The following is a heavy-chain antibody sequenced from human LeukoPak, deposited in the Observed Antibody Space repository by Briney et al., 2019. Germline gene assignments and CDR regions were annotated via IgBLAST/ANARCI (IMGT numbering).Heavy chain of an antibody. CDR2: IYYSGST. CDR3: ARGGYGDYANWFDP. Sequence: PSETLSLTCTVSGGSISSSSYYWGWIRQPPGKGLEWIGSIYYSGSTYYNPSLKSRVTISVDTSKNQFSLKLSSVTAADTAVYYCARGGYGDYANWFDPWGQGTLVTVSS. CDR1: GGSISSSSYY. J-gene: IGHJ5*02. D-gene: IGHD4-17*01. V-gene: IGHV4-39*07.